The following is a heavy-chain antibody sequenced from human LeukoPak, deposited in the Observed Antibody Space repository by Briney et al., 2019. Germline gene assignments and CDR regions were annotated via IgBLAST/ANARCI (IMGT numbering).Heavy chain of an antibody. CDR2: VSSTGRST. Sequence: GGSLRLSCAASGFTVITNDMTWVRQAPGKGLEWISYVSSTGRSTNYADSVKGRFTISRDSAKNSVSLQLTSLTAEATAVYYCARGRQGSYYTFQVWGEGTLVSVSS. CDR3: ARGRQGSYYTFQV. CDR1: GFTVITND. D-gene: IGHD1-26*01. J-gene: IGHJ4*02. V-gene: IGHV3-11*01.